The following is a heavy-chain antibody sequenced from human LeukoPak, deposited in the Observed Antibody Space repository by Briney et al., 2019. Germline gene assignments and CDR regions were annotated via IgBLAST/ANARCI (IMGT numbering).Heavy chain of an antibody. CDR1: GFTFSSYA. Sequence: GGSLRLSCAASGFTFSSYAMHWVRKAPGKGLEWVAFIRYDGSNKYYADSVKGRFTISRDNSKNTLYLQMNSLRAEDTAVYYCAKDRAQVGWRGFDIWGQGTMVTVSS. CDR3: AKDRAQVGWRGFDI. J-gene: IGHJ3*02. CDR2: IRYDGSNK. V-gene: IGHV3-30*02. D-gene: IGHD1-26*01.